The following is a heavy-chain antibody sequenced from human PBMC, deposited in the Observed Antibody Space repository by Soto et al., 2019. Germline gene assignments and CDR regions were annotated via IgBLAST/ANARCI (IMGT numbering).Heavy chain of an antibody. V-gene: IGHV3-30*18. Sequence: QVQLVDSGGGVVQPGRCLRLSCAASGFTFSNYGMHWVRQAPGRGLERVAGISYHGSDKYYADSVKGRFTISRDNSKNTLYLQMDSLRAEDTAVYYCAKDHLTTTVTTVGYWGQGTLVTVSS. CDR2: ISYHGSDK. CDR1: GFTFSNYG. D-gene: IGHD4-17*01. J-gene: IGHJ4*02. CDR3: AKDHLTTTVTTVGY.